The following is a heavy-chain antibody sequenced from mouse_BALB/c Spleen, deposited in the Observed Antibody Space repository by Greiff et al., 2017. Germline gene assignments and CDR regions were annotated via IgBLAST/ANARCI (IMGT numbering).Heavy chain of an antibody. D-gene: IGHD2-1*01. V-gene: IGHV1-14*01. CDR2: INPYNDGT. CDR1: GYTFTSYV. CDR3: ARELQAMDY. J-gene: IGHJ4*01. Sequence: EVKLMESGPELVKPGASVKMSCKASGYTFTSYVMHWVKQKPGQGLEWIGYINPYNDGTKYNEKFKGKATLTSDKSSSTAYMELSSLTSEDSAVYYCARELQAMDYWGQGTSVTVSS.